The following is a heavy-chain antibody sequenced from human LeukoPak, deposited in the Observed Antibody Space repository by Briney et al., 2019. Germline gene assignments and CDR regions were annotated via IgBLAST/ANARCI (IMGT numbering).Heavy chain of an antibody. CDR2: IKKDGSEK. Sequence: GGSLRLSCAASGFTFNSYWMSWVRQAPGKGLEWVANIKKDGSEKYSVDSVKGRFTISRDNAKKSLYLQMNSLRAEDMAVYYCARHLSGVTGYTYGRGIDYWGQGTLVTVSS. V-gene: IGHV3-7*01. D-gene: IGHD5-18*01. J-gene: IGHJ4*02. CDR3: ARHLSGVTGYTYGRGIDY. CDR1: GFTFNSYW.